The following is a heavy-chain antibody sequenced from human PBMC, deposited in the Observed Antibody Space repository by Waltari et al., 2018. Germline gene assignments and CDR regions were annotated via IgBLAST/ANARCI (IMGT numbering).Heavy chain of an antibody. CDR2: INPNSGGT. CDR1: GYTFTGYY. CDR3: ARRLLRFGELLGY. V-gene: IGHV1-2*06. J-gene: IGHJ4*02. Sequence: QVQLVQSGAEVKKPGSSVKVSCKASGYTFTGYYMHWVRQAPGQGLEWMGRINPNSGGTNYAQKCQGRVTMTRDTSISTAYMELSRLRSDDTAVYYCARRLLRFGELLGYWGQGTLVTVSS. D-gene: IGHD3-10*01.